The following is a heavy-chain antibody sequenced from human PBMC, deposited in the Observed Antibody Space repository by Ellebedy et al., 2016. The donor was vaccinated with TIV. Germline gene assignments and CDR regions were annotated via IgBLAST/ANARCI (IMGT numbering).Heavy chain of an antibody. CDR2: INPNNGGT. J-gene: IGHJ4*02. V-gene: IGHV1-2*02. CDR1: GYIFTDYY. CDR3: TRGPSGGYFDY. D-gene: IGHD3-10*01. Sequence: AASVKVSCKVSGYIFTDYYIHWSRQAPGQEFEWMGWINPNNGGTNYAQKFQDRVTMTRDTTISTFYMDLSRLTSDDTAVYYCTRGPSGGYFDYWGQGTLVPVSS.